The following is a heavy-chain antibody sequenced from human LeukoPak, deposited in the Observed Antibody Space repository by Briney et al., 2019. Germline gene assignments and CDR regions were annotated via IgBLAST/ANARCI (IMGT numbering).Heavy chain of an antibody. V-gene: IGHV4-59*12. J-gene: IGHJ1*01. Sequence: SETLSLTCTVSGGSINNYYWNWIRQPPGKGLEWIGYIYYTGSTKYNPSLKSRVAISVDASNNRFSLSLKSVTAADTATYYCASEQAYDHLPGHYKTEYFVQWGQGSLVTVSS. CDR2: IYYTGST. CDR3: ASEQAYDHLPGHYKTEYFVQ. CDR1: GGSINNYY. D-gene: IGHD3-9*01.